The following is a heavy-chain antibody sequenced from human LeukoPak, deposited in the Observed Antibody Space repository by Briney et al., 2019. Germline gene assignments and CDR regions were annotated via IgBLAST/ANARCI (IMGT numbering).Heavy chain of an antibody. D-gene: IGHD3-22*01. CDR3: ARGDYYDSSVYSTNVFNDAFDI. CDR2: ISVYNGNT. V-gene: IGHV1-18*01. J-gene: IGHJ3*02. CDR1: GYSFTSSG. Sequence: GASVKVSCKASGYSFTSSGISWVRQAPGQGLEWMGWISVYNGNTKYAQRFQGRVTMTTDTSTSTAYMELRSLRSDDTAVYYCARGDYYDSSVYSTNVFNDAFDIWGQGTMVTVSS.